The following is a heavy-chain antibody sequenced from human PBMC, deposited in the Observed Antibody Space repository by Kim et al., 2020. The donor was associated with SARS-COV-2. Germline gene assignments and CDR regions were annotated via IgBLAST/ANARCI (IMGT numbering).Heavy chain of an antibody. CDR3: ARDANYYYGSGSYFY. D-gene: IGHD3-10*01. Sequence: PSLKSRVTISVDTSKNQFSLKLSSVTAADTAVYYCARDANYYYGSGSYFYWGQGTLVTVSS. V-gene: IGHV4-39*07. J-gene: IGHJ4*02.